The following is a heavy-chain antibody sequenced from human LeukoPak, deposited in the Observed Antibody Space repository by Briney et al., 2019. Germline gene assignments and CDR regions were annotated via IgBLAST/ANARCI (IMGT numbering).Heavy chain of an antibody. Sequence: ASVKVSCKASGYTSTSYYMHWVRQAPGQGLEWMGIINPSGGSTSYAQKFQGRVTMTRDMSTSTVYMELSSLRSEDTAVYYCARGSQPLGIAVAAGPPLLFWFDPWGQGTLVTVSS. CDR3: ARGSQPLGIAVAAGPPLLFWFDP. CDR2: INPSGGST. J-gene: IGHJ5*02. V-gene: IGHV1-46*01. CDR1: GYTSTSYY. D-gene: IGHD6-19*01.